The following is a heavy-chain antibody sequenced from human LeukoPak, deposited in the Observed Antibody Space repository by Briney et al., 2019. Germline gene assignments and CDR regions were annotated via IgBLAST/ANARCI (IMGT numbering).Heavy chain of an antibody. CDR2: IYYSGST. J-gene: IGHJ4*02. Sequence: SETLSLTCTVSAGSISSYYWNWIRQPPGKGLEWIGYIYYSGSTNYNPSLKSRVTISVDTSKDQFSLKLSSATAADTAVYYCARGDDYKSTLFDYWGQGTLVTVSS. CDR3: ARGDDYKSTLFDY. V-gene: IGHV4-59*01. D-gene: IGHD5-12*01. CDR1: AGSISSYY.